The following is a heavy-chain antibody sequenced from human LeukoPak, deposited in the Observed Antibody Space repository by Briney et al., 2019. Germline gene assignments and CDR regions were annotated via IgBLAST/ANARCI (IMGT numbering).Heavy chain of an antibody. CDR3: AGGYGSGWYFGD. CDR2: IYSGGNT. J-gene: IGHJ4*02. CDR1: GGSMSGYY. D-gene: IGHD6-19*01. Sequence: SETLSLTCNVSGGSMSGYYWSWIRQPAGKGLEWIGRIYSGGNTNYNPSLRSRIAISVDTSKNHFSLKLSSVTAADTAVYYCAGGYGSGWYFGDWGQGTLVTVSS. V-gene: IGHV4-4*07.